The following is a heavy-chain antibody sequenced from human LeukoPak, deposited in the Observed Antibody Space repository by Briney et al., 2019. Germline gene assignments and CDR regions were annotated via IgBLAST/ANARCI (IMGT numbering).Heavy chain of an antibody. D-gene: IGHD6-19*01. V-gene: IGHV4-61*02. Sequence: SQTLSLTCTVSGGSISSGSYSWSWIRQPAGRGLEYIGRIYTSGSTNYNPSLKSRVSISVDSSKNQISLKLSSVTAADTAVYYCASTSYEYSSGWLSDYWGQGTLVTVSS. CDR2: IYTSGST. CDR3: ASTSYEYSSGWLSDY. J-gene: IGHJ4*02. CDR1: GGSISSGSYS.